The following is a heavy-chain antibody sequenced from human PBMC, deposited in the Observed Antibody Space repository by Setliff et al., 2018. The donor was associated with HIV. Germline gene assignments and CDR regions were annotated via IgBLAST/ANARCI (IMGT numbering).Heavy chain of an antibody. V-gene: IGHV3-13*01. CDR3: AREIRTVYTGGHYFYGIDV. CDR1: GFIFSNHD. CDR2: IGTGGDT. J-gene: IGHJ6*02. Sequence: PGGSLRLSCEASGFIFSNHDFHWVRQAAAKGLEWVAAIGTGGDTYYVDSVKGRFTTSRENARNSLYLQMNSLRAGDTAVYYCAREIRTVYTGGHYFYGIDVWGQGTAVTVSS. D-gene: IGHD3-16*01.